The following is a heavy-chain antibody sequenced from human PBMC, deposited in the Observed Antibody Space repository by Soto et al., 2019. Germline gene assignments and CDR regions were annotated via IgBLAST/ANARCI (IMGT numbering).Heavy chain of an antibody. CDR3: EKERLVRFLDPGDYYYGMDV. CDR2: ISGSGGST. Sequence: PGGSLRLSCAASGFTFSSYAMSWVRQAPGKGLEWVSAISGSGGSTYYADSVKGRFTTSRDNSKNTLYLQMNSLRAEDTAVYYCEKERLVRFLDPGDYYYGMDVWGQGNTVTVPS. CDR1: GFTFSSYA. D-gene: IGHD3-3*01. J-gene: IGHJ6*02. V-gene: IGHV3-23*01.